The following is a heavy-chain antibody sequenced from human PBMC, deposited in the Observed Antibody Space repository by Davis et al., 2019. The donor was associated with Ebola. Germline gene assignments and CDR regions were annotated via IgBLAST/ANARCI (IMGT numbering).Heavy chain of an antibody. J-gene: IGHJ4*02. D-gene: IGHD3-22*01. CDR1: GASITSGYFS. CDR3: ARGRHDSSAYGF. Sequence: SETLSLTCNVSGASITSGYFSWTWVRQPAGKGLEWIGHIYTSGSTKYNSSLESRVTISLDTSKNQFSLRLNSVTAADTGIYFCARGRHDSSAYGFWGQGTLVTVSS. CDR2: IYTSGST. V-gene: IGHV4-61*09.